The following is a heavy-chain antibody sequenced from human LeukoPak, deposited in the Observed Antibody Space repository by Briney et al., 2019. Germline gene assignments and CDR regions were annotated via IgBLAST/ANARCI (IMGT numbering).Heavy chain of an antibody. J-gene: IGHJ3*02. CDR1: GFTFRSYA. D-gene: IGHD4-17*01. CDR2: ISYDGSNK. V-gene: IGHV3-30-3*01. Sequence: PGRSLRLSCAASGFTFRSYAMHWVRQAPGKGLEWVAVISYDGSNKYYADSVEGRFTISRDNSKNTLYLQMNSLRAEDTAVYYCARDGSGDYGDFLDAFDIWGQGTMVTVSS. CDR3: ARDGSGDYGDFLDAFDI.